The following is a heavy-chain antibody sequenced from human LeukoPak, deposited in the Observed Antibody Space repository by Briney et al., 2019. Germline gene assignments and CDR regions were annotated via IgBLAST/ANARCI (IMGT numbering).Heavy chain of an antibody. J-gene: IGHJ4*02. CDR3: ARGGFNYYDSSGYYYTLDY. Sequence: SETLSLTCAVSGGSISSSNWWSWVRQPPGKGLEWIGEIYHSGSTNYNPSLKSRVTISVDKSKNQFSLKLNSVTAADTAVYYCARGGFNYYDSSGYYYTLDYWGQGTLVTVSS. V-gene: IGHV4-4*02. CDR2: IYHSGST. D-gene: IGHD3-22*01. CDR1: GGSISSSNW.